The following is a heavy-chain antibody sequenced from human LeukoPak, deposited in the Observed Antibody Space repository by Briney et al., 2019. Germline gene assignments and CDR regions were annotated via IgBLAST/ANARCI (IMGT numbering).Heavy chain of an antibody. J-gene: IGHJ4*02. Sequence: PGRSLRLSCTASGFTFGDYAMSWVRQAPGKGLEWVGFIRSKAYGGTDEYAASVKDRFTISRDDSKSIAYLQMNSLKTEDTAVYYCTRENWIGDSSGYHDYWGQGTLVTVSS. CDR1: GFTFGDYA. CDR2: IRSKAYGGTD. CDR3: TRENWIGDSSGYHDY. D-gene: IGHD3-22*01. V-gene: IGHV3-49*04.